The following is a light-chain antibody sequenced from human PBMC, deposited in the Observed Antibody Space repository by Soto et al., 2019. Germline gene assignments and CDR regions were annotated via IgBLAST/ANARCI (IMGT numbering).Light chain of an antibody. Sequence: ALTQPPSASGSLGQSVTISCTGTSSDVGAYNYVSWYQQHPGKAPKLMIYEVTRRPSGVPDRFSGSKSGNTASLNVSGLQAEDEADYYCCSYADNTDYVFGTGTKLTVL. J-gene: IGLJ1*01. CDR1: SSDVGAYNY. V-gene: IGLV2-8*01. CDR2: EVT. CDR3: CSYADNTDYV.